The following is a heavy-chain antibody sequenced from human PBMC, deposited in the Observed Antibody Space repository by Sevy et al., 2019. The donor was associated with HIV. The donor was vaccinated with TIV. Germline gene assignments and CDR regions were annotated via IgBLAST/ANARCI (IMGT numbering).Heavy chain of an antibody. CDR3: TTSACLL. CDR2: LKSETDGGTR. Sequence: GGSLRLSCAASGVSVSHVWLYWVRRAPGRGLEWVGRLKSETDGGTREFASTVRGRFDMSRDESTNTVHLEMNDLKIDDTGVYYCTTSACLLWGLGTLVTVSS. V-gene: IGHV3-15*05. D-gene: IGHD1-26*01. CDR1: GVSVSHVW. J-gene: IGHJ4*02.